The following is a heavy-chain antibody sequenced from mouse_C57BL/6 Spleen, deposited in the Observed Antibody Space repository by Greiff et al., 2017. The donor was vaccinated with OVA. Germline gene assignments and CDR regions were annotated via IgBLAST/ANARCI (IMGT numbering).Heavy chain of an antibody. CDR3: ARGGDGYPFAY. CDR2: ISDGGSYT. Sequence: EVKLVESGGGLVKPGGSLKLSCAASGFTFSSYAMSWVRQTPEKRLEWVATISDGGSYTYYPDNVKGRFTISRDNAKNNLYLQMSHLKSEDTAMYYCARGGDGYPFAYWGQGTLVTVSA. D-gene: IGHD2-3*01. CDR1: GFTFSSYA. V-gene: IGHV5-4*03. J-gene: IGHJ3*01.